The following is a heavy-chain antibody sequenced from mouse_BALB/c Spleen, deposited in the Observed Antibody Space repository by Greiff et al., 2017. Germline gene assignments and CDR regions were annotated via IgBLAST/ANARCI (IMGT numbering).Heavy chain of an antibody. CDR1: GYTFTEYT. V-gene: IGHV1-14*01. Sequence: EVQLQQSGPELVKPGASVKISCKTSGYTFTEYTMHWVKQSHGKSLEWIGGINPYNDGTKYNEKFKGKATLTSDKSSSTAYMELSSLTSEDSAVYYCARSSMITTTFAYWGQGTLVTVSA. CDR2: INPYNDGT. CDR3: ARSSMITTTFAY. D-gene: IGHD2-4*01. J-gene: IGHJ3*01.